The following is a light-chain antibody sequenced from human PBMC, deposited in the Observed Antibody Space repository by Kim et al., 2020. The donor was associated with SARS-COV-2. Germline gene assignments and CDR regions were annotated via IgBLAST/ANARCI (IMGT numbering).Light chain of an antibody. CDR1: SSNSGING. CDR2: RNN. J-gene: IGLJ3*02. V-gene: IGLV1-47*01. Sequence: GQRRPCYCSGGSSNSGINGLDWYQQLPGSAPKLLIYRNNQRPSGVPDRFSGSKSGTSASLVISGLRSEDEADYYCGAWDDSLSGRVFGGGTQLTVL. CDR3: GAWDDSLSGRV.